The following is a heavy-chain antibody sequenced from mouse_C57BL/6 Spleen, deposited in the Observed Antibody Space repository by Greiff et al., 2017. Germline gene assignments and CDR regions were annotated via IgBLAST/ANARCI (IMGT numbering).Heavy chain of an antibody. V-gene: IGHV5-4*01. Sequence: EVQLVESGGGLVKPGGSLKLSCAASGFTFSSYAMSWVRQTPEKRLEWVATISDGGSYTYYPDNVKGRFTISRDNAKNNLYLQMSHLKSEDTAMYYCARSFLPYAMDYWGQGTSVTVSS. CDR1: GFTFSSYA. CDR2: ISDGGSYT. D-gene: IGHD2-1*01. J-gene: IGHJ4*01. CDR3: ARSFLPYAMDY.